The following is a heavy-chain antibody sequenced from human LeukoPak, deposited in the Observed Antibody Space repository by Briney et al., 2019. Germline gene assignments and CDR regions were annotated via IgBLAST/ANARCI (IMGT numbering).Heavy chain of an antibody. J-gene: IGHJ4*02. V-gene: IGHV3-23*01. CDR3: AKTPSVAATYYFDY. CDR1: GFTFSSYA. CDR2: ISGNGGST. D-gene: IGHD6-19*01. Sequence: GGSLRLSCAASGFTFSSYAMTWVRQPPGKGLEWVSAISGNGGSTYYADSVKGRFTLSRDNSKNTLYLQINNLRAEDTAVYYCAKTPSVAATYYFDYRGQRTLVTVSS.